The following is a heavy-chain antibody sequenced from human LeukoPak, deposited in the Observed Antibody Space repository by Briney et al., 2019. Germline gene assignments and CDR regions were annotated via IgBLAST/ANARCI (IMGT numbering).Heavy chain of an antibody. CDR1: GGPFSGYY. V-gene: IGHV4-34*01. D-gene: IGHD3-16*01. J-gene: IGHJ3*02. CDR2: INHSGST. Sequence: SETLSLTCAVYGGPFSGYYWSWIRQPPGKGLEWIGEINHSGSTNYNPSLKSRVTISVDTSKNQFSLKLSSVTAADTAVYYCARGDYDRDIWGQGTMVTVSS. CDR3: ARGDYDRDI.